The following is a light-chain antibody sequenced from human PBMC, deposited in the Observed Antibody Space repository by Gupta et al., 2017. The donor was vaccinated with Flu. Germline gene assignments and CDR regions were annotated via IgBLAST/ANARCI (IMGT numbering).Light chain of an antibody. CDR3: QSDDNNNQV. CDR1: SGSIASNY. Sequence: TLAPPRPPSDGTASWVIISSARSSGSIASNYVQWYQQRPGSFPTTVIYEDDQRPSGVPDRFSGSTDSSSASATLTIFELRAEDEDDYYCQSDDNNNQVFGGGTKLTVL. V-gene: IGLV6-57*01. J-gene: IGLJ2*01. CDR2: EDD.